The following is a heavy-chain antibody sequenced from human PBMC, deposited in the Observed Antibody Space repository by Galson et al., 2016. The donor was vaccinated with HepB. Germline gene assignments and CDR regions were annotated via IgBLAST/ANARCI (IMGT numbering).Heavy chain of an antibody. CDR3: TRDRLSSGYYPTYFDY. Sequence: DSLKGRFPISRDNAKNSLFLEMNSLRAEGTAVYYCTRDRLSSGYYPTYFDYWGQGTLVTVSS. J-gene: IGHJ4*02. V-gene: IGHV3-7*01. D-gene: IGHD3-22*01.